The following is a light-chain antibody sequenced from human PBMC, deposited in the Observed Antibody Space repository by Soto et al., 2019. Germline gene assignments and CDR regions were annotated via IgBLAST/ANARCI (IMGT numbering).Light chain of an antibody. CDR3: CSYAGSYRGV. CDR2: DVS. CDR1: SSDVGGYNY. J-gene: IGLJ1*01. V-gene: IGLV2-11*01. Sequence: QSVLTQPRSVSGSPGQSVTIACTGTSSDVGGYNYVSWYQQHPGKAPKLMIYDVSKRPSGVPDRFSGSKSGNTASLTISGLKAEDEADYYCCSYAGSYRGVFGTGTKLTVL.